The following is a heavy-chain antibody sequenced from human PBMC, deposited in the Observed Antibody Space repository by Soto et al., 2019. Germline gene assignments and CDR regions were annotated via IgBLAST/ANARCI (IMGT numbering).Heavy chain of an antibody. Sequence: SETLSLTCAVSGGSISSGGYSWSWIRQPPGKGLEWIGYIYHSGSTYYNPSLKSRVTISVDRPKNQFSLKLSSVTAADTAVYYCARDKDYYDFSEYGMDVWGQGTTVTVSS. CDR2: IYHSGST. D-gene: IGHD3-3*01. J-gene: IGHJ6*02. CDR3: ARDKDYYDFSEYGMDV. V-gene: IGHV4-30-2*01. CDR1: GGSISSGGYS.